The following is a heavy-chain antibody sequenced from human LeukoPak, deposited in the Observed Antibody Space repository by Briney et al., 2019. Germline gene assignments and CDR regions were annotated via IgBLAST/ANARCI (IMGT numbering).Heavy chain of an antibody. Sequence: SQTLSLTCAISGDSVSSNSAAWNWIRQSPSRGLEWLGRTYYRSKWYNDYAVSVKILITINPYTSKNQVSLQLNSVDPEDTAVYYCGRSKYDILTGYYYYGMDVWGQGTTVTVSS. CDR1: GDSVSSNSAA. CDR2: TYYRSKWYN. D-gene: IGHD3-9*01. V-gene: IGHV6-1*01. J-gene: IGHJ6*02. CDR3: GRSKYDILTGYYYYGMDV.